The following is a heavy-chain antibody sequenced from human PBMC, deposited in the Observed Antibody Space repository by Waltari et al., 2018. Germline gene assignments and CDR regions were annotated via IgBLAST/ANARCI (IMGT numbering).Heavy chain of an antibody. D-gene: IGHD3-10*01. CDR2: IYYSGST. CDR1: GGSISSHY. CDR3: ARVSDGFYYYYYGMDV. Sequence: QVQLQESGPGLVKPSETLSLTCTVSGGSISSHYCRWIRQPPGKGLEWIGYIYYSGSTNYKHSLKSRGTISGETSKNQCSLKRSSVTAADTAVYYCARVSDGFYYYYYGMDVWGQGTTVTVSS. J-gene: IGHJ6*02. V-gene: IGHV4-59*11.